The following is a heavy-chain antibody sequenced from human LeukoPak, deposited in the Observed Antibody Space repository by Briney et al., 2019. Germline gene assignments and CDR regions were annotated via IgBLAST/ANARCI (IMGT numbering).Heavy chain of an antibody. Sequence: GGSLRLSCAASGFTFSSYSMNWVRQAPGKGLEWVSYISSSSSTIYYADSVKGRFTISRDNAKNSLYLQMNSLRDEDTAVYYCARDSVTYYYGSGSYFYFDYWGQGTLVTVSS. CDR2: ISSSSSTI. V-gene: IGHV3-48*02. J-gene: IGHJ4*02. CDR1: GFTFSSYS. CDR3: ARDSVTYYYGSGSYFYFDY. D-gene: IGHD3-10*01.